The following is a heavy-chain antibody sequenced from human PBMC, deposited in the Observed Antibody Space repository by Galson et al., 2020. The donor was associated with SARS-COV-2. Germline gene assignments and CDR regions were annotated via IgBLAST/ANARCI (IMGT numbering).Heavy chain of an antibody. CDR1: GYTFTSYD. J-gene: IGHJ4*02. D-gene: IGHD2-21*02. Sequence: ASVPVSCKASGYTFTSYDINWVRQATGQGLEWMGWMNPNSGNTGYAQKFQGRVTMTRNTSISTAYMELSSLRSEDTAVYYCARGSFFSPRTEKPTDGGQGSLVTVSS. CDR2: MNPNSGNT. V-gene: IGHV1-8*01. CDR3: ARGSFFSPRTEKPTD.